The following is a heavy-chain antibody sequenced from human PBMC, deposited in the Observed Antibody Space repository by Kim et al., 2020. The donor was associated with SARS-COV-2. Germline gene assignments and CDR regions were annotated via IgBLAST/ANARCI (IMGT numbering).Heavy chain of an antibody. V-gene: IGHV3-30*18. D-gene: IGHD3-3*01. CDR3: AKFWSGYSGFDY. Sequence: GGSLRLSCAASGFTFSSYGMHWVRQAPGKGLEWVAVISYDGSNKYYADSVKGRFTISRDNSKNTLYLQMNSLRAEDTAVYYCAKFWSGYSGFDYWGQGTLVTVSS. CDR2: ISYDGSNK. CDR1: GFTFSSYG. J-gene: IGHJ4*02.